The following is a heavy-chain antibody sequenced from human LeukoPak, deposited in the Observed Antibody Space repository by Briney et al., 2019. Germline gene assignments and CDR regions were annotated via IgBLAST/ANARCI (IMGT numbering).Heavy chain of an antibody. V-gene: IGHV3-11*03. D-gene: IGHD6-13*01. CDR3: ARRYSSSWYDH. J-gene: IGHJ5*02. CDR1: GFTFSDYY. Sequence: GGSLRLSCAASGFTFSDYYMSWIRQAPGKGLEWVSYISGSSSYTNYADSVKGRFTISRDNAKNSLYLQMNSLRAEDTAVYYCARRYSSSWYDHWGQGTLVTVSS. CDR2: ISGSSSYT.